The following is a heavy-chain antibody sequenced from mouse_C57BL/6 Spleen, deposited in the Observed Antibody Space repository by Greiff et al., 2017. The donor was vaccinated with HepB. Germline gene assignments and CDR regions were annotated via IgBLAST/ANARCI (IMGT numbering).Heavy chain of an antibody. V-gene: IGHV1-69*01. CDR3: ARRDDYQAWFAY. Sequence: QVQLQQSGAELVMPGASVKLSCKASGYTFTSYWMHWVKQRPGQGLEWIGEIDPSDSYTNYNQKFKGKSTLTVDKSSSTAYMQLSSLTSEDSAVYYCARRDDYQAWFAYCGQGTLVTVSA. J-gene: IGHJ3*01. D-gene: IGHD2-4*01. CDR2: IDPSDSYT. CDR1: GYTFTSYW.